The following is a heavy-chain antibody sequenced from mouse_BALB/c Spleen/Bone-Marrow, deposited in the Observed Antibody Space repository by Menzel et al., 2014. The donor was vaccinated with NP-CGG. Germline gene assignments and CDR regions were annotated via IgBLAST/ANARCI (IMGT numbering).Heavy chain of an antibody. V-gene: IGHV7-3*02. CDR1: GFTFTDYY. J-gene: IGHJ4*01. CDR3: ARDDYYAMDY. Sequence: EVKLQESGGGLVQPGGSLRLSCATSGFTFTDYYMSWVRQPPGKALEWLGFIRNKANGYTTEYSASVKGRFTISRYNSQSILYLQMNTLRAEDSATYYCARDDYYAMDYWGQGTSVTVSS. CDR2: IRNKANGYTT.